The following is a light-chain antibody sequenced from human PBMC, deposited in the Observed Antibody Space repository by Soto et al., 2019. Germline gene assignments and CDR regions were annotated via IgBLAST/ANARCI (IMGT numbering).Light chain of an antibody. V-gene: IGLV1-44*01. CDR3: AAWDDSLHGYV. J-gene: IGLJ1*01. CDR1: SNFFGSIS. CDR2: SIT. Sequence: QSVLTQPPSASGTPGQRVTISCSGNSNFFGSISVPWFQQLPGSAPYLLIYSITQRPSGAPDRFSGSPSGTSASLAICGFQSEDEADYYCAAWDDSLHGYVFGTGTKVTVL.